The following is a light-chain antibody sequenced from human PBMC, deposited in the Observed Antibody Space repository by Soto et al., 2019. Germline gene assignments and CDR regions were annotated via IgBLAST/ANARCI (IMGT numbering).Light chain of an antibody. CDR3: MQPLQTPWT. Sequence: DLVMTQSPLSLPVTPGEPASISCRSSQSLLHTNGYNYLDWYLQKPGQSPQLLTYLGSNRASGVPDRFSGSGSGTDFTLTISRVEAEDVGVYYCMQPLQTPWTFGQGTKVDIK. J-gene: IGKJ1*01. CDR1: QSLLHTNGYNY. CDR2: LGS. V-gene: IGKV2-28*01.